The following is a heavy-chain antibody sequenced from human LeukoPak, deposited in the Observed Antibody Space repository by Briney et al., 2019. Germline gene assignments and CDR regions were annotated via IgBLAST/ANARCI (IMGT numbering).Heavy chain of an antibody. CDR1: GYSFTSYW. J-gene: IGHJ4*02. CDR2: IYPGDSDT. V-gene: IGHV5-51*01. Sequence: GESLKISCKGSGYSFTSYWIGWVRQMPGKGLEWMGIIYPGDSDTRYSPSFQGQVTISADKSISTAYLQWSSLKASDTAMYYCAGQRCSSTSCYSGDYWGQGTLVTASS. D-gene: IGHD2-2*01. CDR3: AGQRCSSTSCYSGDY.